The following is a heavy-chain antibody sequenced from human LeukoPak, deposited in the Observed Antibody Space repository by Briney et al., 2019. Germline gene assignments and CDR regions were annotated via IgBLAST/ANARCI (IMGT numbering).Heavy chain of an antibody. J-gene: IGHJ4*02. D-gene: IGHD3-22*01. CDR3: ARDRSSGYTHFDY. CDR2: INPSGGST. V-gene: IGHV1-46*01. CDR1: GYTFTSYY. Sequence: ASVKVSCKASGYTFTSYYMHWVRQAPGQGLEWMGIINPSGGSTSYAQKLQGRVTMTRDTSTSTVYMELSSLRSEGTAVYYCARDRSSGYTHFDYWGQGTLVTVSS.